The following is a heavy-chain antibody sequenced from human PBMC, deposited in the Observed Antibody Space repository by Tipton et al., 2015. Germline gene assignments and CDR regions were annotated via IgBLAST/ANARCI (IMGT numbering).Heavy chain of an antibody. J-gene: IGHJ3*02. D-gene: IGHD3-16*01. CDR3: ARDVNGGYFDI. V-gene: IGHV3-7*01. Sequence: SLRLSCAASEFMYYNYWMSWVRQAPGRGLEWVGQISPDGSEKYYLDSMKGRFTISRDNAKNSLYLQMNTLRVEDTAVYHCARDVNGGYFDIWGPETPVTVSP. CDR2: ISPDGSEK. CDR1: EFMYYNYW.